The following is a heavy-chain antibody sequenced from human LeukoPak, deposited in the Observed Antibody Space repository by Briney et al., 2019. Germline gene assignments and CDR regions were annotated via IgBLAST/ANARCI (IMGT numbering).Heavy chain of an antibody. V-gene: IGHV1-69*05. CDR3: ARAIGTRPTDAFDI. CDR2: IIPIFGTA. Sequence: SVKVSCKASGGTFSSYAISWVRQAPGQGLEWMGGIIPIFGTANYAQKFQGRVTITTDESTSTAYMELSSLRSEDTAVYHCARAIGTRPTDAFDIWGQGTMVTVSS. D-gene: IGHD1-7*01. J-gene: IGHJ3*02. CDR1: GGTFSSYA.